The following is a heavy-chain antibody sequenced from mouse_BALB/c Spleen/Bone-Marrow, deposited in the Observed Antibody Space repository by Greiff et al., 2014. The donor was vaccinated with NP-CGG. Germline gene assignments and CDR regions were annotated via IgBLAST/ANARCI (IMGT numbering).Heavy chain of an antibody. CDR1: GFTFPDYY. D-gene: IGHD1-1*01. Sequence: EVMLVESGGGLVQPGGSLRLSCATSGFTFPDYYMSWVRQPPGQALEWLGFIRNKANGYTTEDRAPLKGRFTIARDNSQSILYRQRNTLRAEYSATYDCARYRGLLRLDYWGQGTTLTVSS. V-gene: IGHV7-3*02. CDR2: IRNKANGYTT. J-gene: IGHJ2*01. CDR3: ARYRGLLRLDY.